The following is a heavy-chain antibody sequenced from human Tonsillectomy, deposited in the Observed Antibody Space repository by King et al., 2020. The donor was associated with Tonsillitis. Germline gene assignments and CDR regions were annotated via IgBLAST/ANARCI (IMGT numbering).Heavy chain of an antibody. V-gene: IGHV3-21*01. CDR1: GFTFSSYS. CDR3: ARGRGSHYYGMDV. J-gene: IGHJ6*02. Sequence: VQLVESGGGLVKPGGSLRLSCAASGFTFSSYSMNWVRQAPGKGLEWVSSLSSSSSYIWYADSVKGRFTMSRDNAENSLYLQMNSLRAEDTAVYYCARGRGSHYYGMDVWGQGTTVTVSS. CDR2: LSSSSSYI. D-gene: IGHD2-15*01.